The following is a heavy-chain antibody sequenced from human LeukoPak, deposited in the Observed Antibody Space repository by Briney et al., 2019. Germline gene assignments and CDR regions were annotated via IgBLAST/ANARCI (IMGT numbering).Heavy chain of an antibody. J-gene: IGHJ4*02. V-gene: IGHV3-30*04. CDR2: ISYDGKET. CDR3: ARDPSRLAEAGYLDH. CDR1: EFTFSSYS. Sequence: GGSLRLSCGASEFTFSSYSMHWVRQAPGKGLEWVAVISYDGKETYYADSVKGRFTISRDQSKNTHYLQMNRVRTEDTAVYFCARDPSRLAEAGYLDHWGQGTLVTVSS. D-gene: IGHD6-19*01.